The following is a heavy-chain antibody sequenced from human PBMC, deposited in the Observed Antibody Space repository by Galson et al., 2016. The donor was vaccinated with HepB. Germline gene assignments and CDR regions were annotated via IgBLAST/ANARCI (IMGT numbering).Heavy chain of an antibody. V-gene: IGHV4-4*02. CDR3: VRCPVSLVRGGDS. D-gene: IGHD3-10*01. J-gene: IGHJ5*01. CDR2: IFHTGGA. CDR1: GGSISGFNW. Sequence: SETLSLTCTVSGGSISGFNWWNWVRQSPGKGLQWIGEIFHTGGANYNPSLRGRVTMSVDKAKNQFSLNLTSVTAADTAVYYCVRCPVSLVRGGDSWGQGTLVTVSS.